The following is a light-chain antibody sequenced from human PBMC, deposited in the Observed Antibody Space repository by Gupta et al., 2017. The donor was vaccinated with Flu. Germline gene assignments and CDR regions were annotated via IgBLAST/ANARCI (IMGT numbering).Light chain of an antibody. Sequence: DIQMTQSPPSLSASVGDRVTITCRASQGIRNDLGWYQQKPGKAPKRLIHGESSLQSVVPARFSDSGWGTEFSLTISSLQPEDFATYYCLQYNSYPWTFGQGTKVEIK. CDR1: QGIRND. CDR3: LQYNSYPWT. J-gene: IGKJ1*01. CDR2: GES. V-gene: IGKV1-17*01.